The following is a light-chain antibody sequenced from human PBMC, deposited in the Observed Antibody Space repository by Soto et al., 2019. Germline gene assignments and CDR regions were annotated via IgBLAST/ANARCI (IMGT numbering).Light chain of an antibody. V-gene: IGLV2-14*01. Sequence: QSALTQPASVSGSPGHSITISCTGTSSDVGGYNYVSWYQQHPGKAAKLMIYDVSNRPSGVSNRFSGSKSGNTASLTISVLQAEDEADYYCSSYTSSSTLVVFGGGTKLTVL. CDR2: DVS. J-gene: IGLJ2*01. CDR1: SSDVGGYNY. CDR3: SSYTSSSTLVV.